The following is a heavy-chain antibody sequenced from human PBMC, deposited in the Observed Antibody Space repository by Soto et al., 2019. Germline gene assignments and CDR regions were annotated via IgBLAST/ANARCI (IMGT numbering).Heavy chain of an antibody. CDR3: AKGTMIVAPWGSWFDP. V-gene: IGHV3-23*01. Sequence: PGGSLRLSCAASGFTFSSYAMSWVRQAPGKGLEWVSAISGSGGSTYYADSVKGRFTISRDNSKNTLYLQMNSLRAEDTAVYYCAKGTMIVAPWGSWFDPWGQGTLVTVSS. CDR1: GFTFSSYA. CDR2: ISGSGGST. J-gene: IGHJ5*02. D-gene: IGHD3-22*01.